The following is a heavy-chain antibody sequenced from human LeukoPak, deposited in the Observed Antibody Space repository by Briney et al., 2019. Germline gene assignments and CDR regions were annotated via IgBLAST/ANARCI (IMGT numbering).Heavy chain of an antibody. CDR3: ARVLYGYFDY. Sequence: PSETLSLTCTVSGGSISSSSYHWGWIRQPPGKGLEWIGSIYYSGSTYYNPSLKSRVTISVDTSKNQFSLKLSSVTAADTAVYYCARVLYGYFDYWGQGTLVTVSS. CDR1: GGSISSSSYH. CDR2: IYYSGST. D-gene: IGHD4-17*01. J-gene: IGHJ4*02. V-gene: IGHV4-39*07.